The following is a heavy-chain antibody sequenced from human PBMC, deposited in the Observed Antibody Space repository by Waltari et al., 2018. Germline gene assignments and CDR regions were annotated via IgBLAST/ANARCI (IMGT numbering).Heavy chain of an antibody. Sequence: QVQLVQSGTEVRQPGSSVKVSCKASGGTFSSYVFSWVRQAPGQGPEWMGWIIPILTTTRYAPNFEGRLTSTADESTYTAYMELSGLRSEDTAIYYCAGGPRLEHWLVAVELWGQGTLVTVSS. CDR1: GGTFSSYV. CDR3: AGGPRLEHWLVAVEL. CDR2: IIPILTTT. V-gene: IGHV1-69*01. D-gene: IGHD6-19*01. J-gene: IGHJ4*02.